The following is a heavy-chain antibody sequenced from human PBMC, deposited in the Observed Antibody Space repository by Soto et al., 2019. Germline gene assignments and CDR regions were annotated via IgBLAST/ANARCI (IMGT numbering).Heavy chain of an antibody. V-gene: IGHV1-69*02. Sequence: QVQLVQSGAEVKKPGSSVKVSCKASGGTFSSYTISWVRQAPGQGLEWMGRIIPILGIANYAQKFQGRVTITAHKSKSTAYMELSSLRSEDTAVYYCARAHMVRGVIPFDYWGQGTLVTVSS. J-gene: IGHJ4*02. CDR2: IIPILGIA. CDR1: GGTFSSYT. CDR3: ARAHMVRGVIPFDY. D-gene: IGHD3-10*01.